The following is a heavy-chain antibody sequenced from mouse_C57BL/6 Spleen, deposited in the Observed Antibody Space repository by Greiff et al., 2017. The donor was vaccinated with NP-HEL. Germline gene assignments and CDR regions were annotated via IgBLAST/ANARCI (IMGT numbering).Heavy chain of an antibody. Sequence: VQLQQPGAELVKPGASVKMSCKASGYTFTSYWITWVKQRPGQGLEWIGDIYPGSGSTNYNEKVKSQATLTVDTSSSTAYMQLSSLTSADSAAYYCASYGSSGGFAYWGQGTLVTVSA. CDR2: IYPGSGST. J-gene: IGHJ3*01. CDR1: GYTFTSYW. D-gene: IGHD1-3*01. V-gene: IGHV1-55*01. CDR3: ASYGSSGGFAY.